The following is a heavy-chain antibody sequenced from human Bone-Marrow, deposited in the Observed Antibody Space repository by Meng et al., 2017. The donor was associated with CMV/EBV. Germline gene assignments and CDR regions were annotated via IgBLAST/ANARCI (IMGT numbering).Heavy chain of an antibody. Sequence: LSLTCAASGFTFSSYGMHWVRQAPGKGLEWVAVIWYDGSNKYYADSVKGRFTISRDNSKNTLYLQMNSLRAEDTAVYYCAKTYCSSNSCHLYYYYGMDVWGQGTTVTVSS. D-gene: IGHD2-2*01. CDR2: IWYDGSNK. CDR3: AKTYCSSNSCHLYYYYGMDV. V-gene: IGHV3-33*06. CDR1: GFTFSSYG. J-gene: IGHJ6*02.